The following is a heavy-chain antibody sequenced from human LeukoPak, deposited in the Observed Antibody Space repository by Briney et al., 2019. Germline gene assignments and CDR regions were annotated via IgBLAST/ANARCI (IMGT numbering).Heavy chain of an antibody. Sequence: PSETLSLTCYVSGDSINNHHWAWIRQPPGAGLEWIGYFYDSRDTNSNPSLKRRVTISVDMPNSQSSLTLTSVTAADTAMYYCARLLRPGGRTGDAFDVWGQGTMVTVSS. D-gene: IGHD1-26*01. CDR2: FYDSRDT. V-gene: IGHV4-59*08. J-gene: IGHJ3*01. CDR3: ARLLRPGGRTGDAFDV. CDR1: GDSINNHH.